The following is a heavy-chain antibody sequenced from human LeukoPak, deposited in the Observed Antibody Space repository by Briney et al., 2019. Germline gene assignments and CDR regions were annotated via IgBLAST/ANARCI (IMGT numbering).Heavy chain of an antibody. CDR1: GGTFSSYA. Sequence: SVKVSCKASGGTFSSYAISWVRQAPGQGLEWMGRIIPIFGIANYAQKFQGRVTITADKSTSTAYMELSSLRSEDTAVYYCALDPCSGGSCYSAHFDYWGQGTLVTVSS. V-gene: IGHV1-69*04. D-gene: IGHD2-15*01. CDR2: IIPIFGIA. CDR3: ALDPCSGGSCYSAHFDY. J-gene: IGHJ4*02.